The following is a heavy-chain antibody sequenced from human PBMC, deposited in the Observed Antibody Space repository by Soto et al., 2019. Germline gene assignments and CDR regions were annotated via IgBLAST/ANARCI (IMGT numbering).Heavy chain of an antibody. CDR1: CYSFTSYC. D-gene: IGHD6-13*01. CDR3: AIMYSRSWADLLATGYGMDV. V-gene: IGHV5-51*01. CDR2: IYPGDSDT. J-gene: IGHJ6*02. Sequence: GEALKISCKGSCYSFTSYCIGWVRHMPGKGLEWMGIIYPGDSDTRYSPSFQGQVTISAAKSISTAYVQWSSLKAADTAMYYCAIMYSRSWADLLATGYGMDVWGQGTTVTVSS.